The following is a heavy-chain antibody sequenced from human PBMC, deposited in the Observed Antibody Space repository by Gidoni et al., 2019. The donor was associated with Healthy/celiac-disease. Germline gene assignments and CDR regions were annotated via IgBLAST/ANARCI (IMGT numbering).Heavy chain of an antibody. D-gene: IGHD3-10*01. V-gene: IGHV4-39*01. CDR3: ARLGELLWFGESTPDAFDI. CDR2: IYYSGST. CDR1: GGSISSSSYY. Sequence: QLQLQESGPGLVKPSETLSLTCTVSGGSISSSSYYWGWIRQPPGKGLEWIGSIYYSGSTYYNPSLKSRVTISVDTSKNQFSLKLSSVTAADTAVYYCARLGELLWFGESTPDAFDIWGQGTMVTVSS. J-gene: IGHJ3*02.